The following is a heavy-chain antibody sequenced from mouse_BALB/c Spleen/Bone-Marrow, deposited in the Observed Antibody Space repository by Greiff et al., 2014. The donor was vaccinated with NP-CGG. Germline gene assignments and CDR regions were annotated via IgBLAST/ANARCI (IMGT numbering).Heavy chain of an antibody. CDR2: IYPGNSDT. CDR1: GYTFTSYW. CDR3: TRYPYYYGSRNYYAMDY. J-gene: IGHJ4*01. D-gene: IGHD1-1*01. V-gene: IGHV1-5*01. Sequence: EVQLQQSGTVLARPGASVKMSCKASGYTFTSYWMLWVKQRPGQGLEWIGAIYPGNSDTSYNQKFKGKAKLTAVTSTSTAYMELSSLTNEDSAVYYCTRYPYYYGSRNYYAMDYWGQGTSVTVSS.